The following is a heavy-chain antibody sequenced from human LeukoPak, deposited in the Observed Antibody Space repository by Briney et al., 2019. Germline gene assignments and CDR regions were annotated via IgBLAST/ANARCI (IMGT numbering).Heavy chain of an antibody. Sequence: SETLSLTCTVSTYSISSGYYWGWIRQPAGKGLEWIGRIYTSGSTNYNPSLKSRVTMSVDTSKNQFSLKLSSVTAADTAVYYCATGYCSSTSCSEDGYWGQGTLVTVSS. CDR1: TYSISSGYY. J-gene: IGHJ4*02. CDR3: ATGYCSSTSCSEDGY. D-gene: IGHD2-2*01. V-gene: IGHV4-4*07. CDR2: IYTSGST.